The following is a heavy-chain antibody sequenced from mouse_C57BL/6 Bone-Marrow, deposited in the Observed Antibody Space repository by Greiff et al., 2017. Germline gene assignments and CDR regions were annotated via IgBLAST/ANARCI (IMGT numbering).Heavy chain of an antibody. D-gene: IGHD1-1*01. CDR3: ASLITTVVYYYAMDY. Sequence: DVMLVESGGDLVKPGGSLKLSCAASGFTFSSYGMSWVRQTPDKRLEWVATISSGGSYTYYPDSVKGRFTISRDNAKNTLYLQMSSLKSEDTAMYYCASLITTVVYYYAMDYWGQGTSVTVSS. J-gene: IGHJ4*01. V-gene: IGHV5-6*02. CDR2: ISSGGSYT. CDR1: GFTFSSYG.